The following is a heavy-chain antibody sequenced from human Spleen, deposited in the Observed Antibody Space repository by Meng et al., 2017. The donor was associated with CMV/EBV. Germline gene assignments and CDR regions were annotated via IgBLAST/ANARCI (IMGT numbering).Heavy chain of an antibody. CDR2: INSDGSST. Sequence: GESLKISCAASGFTFSSYWMHWVRQAPGKGLVWVSRINSDGSSTSYADSVKGRFTISRDTSRNTVFLQMDSLRAEDTAVYYCAKGWKWGNGYYASDYWGQGTLVTVSS. CDR1: GFTFSSYW. CDR3: AKGWKWGNGYYASDY. D-gene: IGHD3-3*01. J-gene: IGHJ4*02. V-gene: IGHV3-74*01.